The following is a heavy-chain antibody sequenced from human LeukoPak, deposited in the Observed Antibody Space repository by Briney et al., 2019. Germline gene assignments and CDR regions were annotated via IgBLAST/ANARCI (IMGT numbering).Heavy chain of an antibody. V-gene: IGHV4-59*01. D-gene: IGHD3-3*01. J-gene: IGHJ6*03. Sequence: PSETLSLTCTVSGGPISSYYWSWIRQPPGKGLEWIGYIYSCGSPNYSPSLKSRVTISVDTSKNQFSLKLSSVTAADTAVYYCARDGGGYYRRDYYYYMDVWGKGTTVTVSS. CDR3: ARDGGGYYRRDYYYYMDV. CDR1: GGPISSYY. CDR2: IYSCGSP.